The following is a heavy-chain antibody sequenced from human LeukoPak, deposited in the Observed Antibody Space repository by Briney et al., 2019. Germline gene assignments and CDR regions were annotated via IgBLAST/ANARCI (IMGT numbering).Heavy chain of an antibody. J-gene: IGHJ6*03. CDR2: IYTSGST. Sequence: SETLSLTCTVSGGSISSGSYYWSWIRQPAGKGLEWIGRIYTSGSTNYNPSLKSRVTISVDTSKNQFSLKLGSVTAADTAVYYCARDSAIAAAGPYYYYYYMDVWGKGTTVTVSS. CDR3: ARDSAIAAAGPYYYYYYMDV. CDR1: GGSISSGSYY. V-gene: IGHV4-61*02. D-gene: IGHD6-13*01.